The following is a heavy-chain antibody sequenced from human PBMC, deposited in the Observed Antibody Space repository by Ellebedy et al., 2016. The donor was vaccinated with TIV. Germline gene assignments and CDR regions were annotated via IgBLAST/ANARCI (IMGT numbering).Heavy chain of an antibody. CDR1: GFTFSAYT. J-gene: IGHJ3*01. CDR2: ISASGGTA. Sequence: PGGSLRLSCAASGFTFSAYTIHWVRQAPGQGLEWVSSISASGGTAYYGDSVKGRFTISRDNSRNTLYLQVNGLRADETALYYCALSWGPGAFDFWGQGTMVTVSS. CDR3: ALSWGPGAFDF. D-gene: IGHD3-16*01. V-gene: IGHV3-23*01.